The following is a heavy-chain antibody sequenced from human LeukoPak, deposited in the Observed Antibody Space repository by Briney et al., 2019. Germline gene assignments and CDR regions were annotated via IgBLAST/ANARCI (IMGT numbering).Heavy chain of an antibody. CDR3: ATGAAVAGTFNY. CDR1: GYTLTELS. V-gene: IGHV1-24*01. J-gene: IGHJ4*02. D-gene: IGHD6-19*01. Sequence: ASVKVSCKVSGYTLTELSMHWVRQAPGKGLEWMGGFDPEDGETIYAQKFQGRVTMTEDTSTDTAYMELSSLRSEDTAVYYCATGAAVAGTFNYWGQGTLVTVYS. CDR2: FDPEDGET.